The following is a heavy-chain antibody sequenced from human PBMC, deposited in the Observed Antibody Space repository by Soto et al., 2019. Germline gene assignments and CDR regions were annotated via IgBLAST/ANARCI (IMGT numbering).Heavy chain of an antibody. CDR1: GFTFSSYA. CDR2: ISYDGSNK. Sequence: QVQLVESGGGVVQPGRSLRLSCAASGFTFSSYAMHWVRQAPGKGLEWVAVISYDGSNKYYADSVKGRFTISRDNSKNTLYPQMNSRRAEDTAVYYCARDNSMDTAIGGWSVDYWGQGTLVTVSS. CDR3: ARDNSMDTAIGGWSVDY. J-gene: IGHJ4*02. V-gene: IGHV3-30-3*01. D-gene: IGHD5-18*01.